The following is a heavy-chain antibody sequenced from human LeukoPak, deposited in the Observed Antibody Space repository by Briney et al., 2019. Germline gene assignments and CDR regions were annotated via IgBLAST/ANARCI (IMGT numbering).Heavy chain of an antibody. J-gene: IGHJ4*02. Sequence: QPGGSLRLSCAASGFTFSSYSMLWVRQAPGKGLEWVSYISSSNSTIYYADSVKGRFTISRDNTKNSLYLQMNTLRAEDTAVYYCARDRHKYNYDSGGYPPYWGQGTLVTVSS. CDR3: ARDRHKYNYDSGGYPPY. CDR2: ISSSNSTI. CDR1: GFTFSSYS. D-gene: IGHD3-22*01. V-gene: IGHV3-48*01.